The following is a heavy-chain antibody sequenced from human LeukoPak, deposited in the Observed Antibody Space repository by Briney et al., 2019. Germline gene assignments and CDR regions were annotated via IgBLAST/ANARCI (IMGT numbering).Heavy chain of an antibody. V-gene: IGHV1-2*02. CDR3: ARGRWLQLLYYYYNMDV. CDR2: INPNSGGT. Sequence: ASVTVSCMASGYTFTSYGISWVRQAPGQGLEWMGWINPNSGGTNYAQKFQGRVTMNRDTSISTVYMEVSRLRYDDAAVYYCARGRWLQLLYYYYNMDVWGKGTTVSVSS. J-gene: IGHJ6*03. CDR1: GYTFTSYG. D-gene: IGHD5-24*01.